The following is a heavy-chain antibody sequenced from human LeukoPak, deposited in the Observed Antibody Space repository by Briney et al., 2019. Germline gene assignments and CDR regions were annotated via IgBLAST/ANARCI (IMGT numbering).Heavy chain of an antibody. Sequence: SETLPLTCAVSGGSISSNNWWGWVRQPPGKGLEWIGEIYHSGSPNYNPSLKSRVTISVDKSRNHFSLNLSSVTAADTAVYYCARDQIEMATIMDYYYGMDVWGQGTTVTVSS. CDR3: ARDQIEMATIMDYYYGMDV. CDR2: IYHSGSP. CDR1: GGSISSNNW. D-gene: IGHD5-24*01. V-gene: IGHV4-4*02. J-gene: IGHJ6*02.